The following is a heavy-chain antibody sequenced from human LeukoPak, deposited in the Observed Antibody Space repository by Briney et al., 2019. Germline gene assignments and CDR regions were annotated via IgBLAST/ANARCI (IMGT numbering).Heavy chain of an antibody. Sequence: PGGSLRLSCAASGFTFSGSAMHWVRQASGKGLEWVGRIRSKANSYATAYAASVKGRFTISRDDSKNTAYLQMNSLKTEDTAVYYCTRRHGDYGFDIWGQGTMVTVSS. CDR2: IRSKANSYAT. CDR3: TRRHGDYGFDI. D-gene: IGHD4-17*01. V-gene: IGHV3-73*01. J-gene: IGHJ3*02. CDR1: GFTFSGSA.